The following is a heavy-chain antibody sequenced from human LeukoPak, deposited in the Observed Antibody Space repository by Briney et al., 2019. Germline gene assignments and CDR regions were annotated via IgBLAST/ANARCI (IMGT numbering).Heavy chain of an antibody. CDR1: GFTFSSYS. Sequence: GGSLRLSCAASGFTFSSYSMTWVRQAPGKGLEWVSSISSSSSYIYYADSVKGRFTISRDNAKNSLYLQMNSLRAEDTAVYYCARARSMVRGKYYFDYWGQGTLVTVSS. J-gene: IGHJ4*02. CDR2: ISSSSSYI. CDR3: ARARSMVRGKYYFDY. D-gene: IGHD3-10*01. V-gene: IGHV3-21*01.